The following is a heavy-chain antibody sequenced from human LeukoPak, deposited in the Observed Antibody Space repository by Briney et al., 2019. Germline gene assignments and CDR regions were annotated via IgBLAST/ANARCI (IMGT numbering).Heavy chain of an antibody. D-gene: IGHD6-19*01. CDR1: GFTFSSYD. CDR3: ARSGYSSGWYPSRYYYYYGMDV. V-gene: IGHV3-13*01. J-gene: IGHJ6*02. Sequence: GGSLRLSCAASGFTFSSYDMHWVRRATGKGLEWVSAIGTAGDTYYPGSVKGRFTISRENAKNSLYLQMNSLRAEDTAVYYCARSGYSSGWYPSRYYYYYGMDVWGQGTTVTVSS. CDR2: IGTAGDT.